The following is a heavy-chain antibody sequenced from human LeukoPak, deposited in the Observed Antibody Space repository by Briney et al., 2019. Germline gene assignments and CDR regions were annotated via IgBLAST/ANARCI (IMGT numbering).Heavy chain of an antibody. V-gene: IGHV1-2*06. J-gene: IGHJ5*02. CDR2: INPNSGGT. D-gene: IGHD2-15*01. Sequence: ASVKVSCKASGYTFTGYYMHWVRQAPGQGLEWMGRINPNSGGTNYAQKCQGRVTMTRDTSISTAYMELSRLRSDDTAVYYCARAQGYCSGGSCYEWFDPWGQGTLVTVSS. CDR3: ARAQGYCSGGSCYEWFDP. CDR1: GYTFTGYY.